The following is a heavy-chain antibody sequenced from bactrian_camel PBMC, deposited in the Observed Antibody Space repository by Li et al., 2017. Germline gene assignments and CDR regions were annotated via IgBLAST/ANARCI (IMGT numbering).Heavy chain of an antibody. CDR2: ISASGRTS. V-gene: IGHV3S53*01. Sequence: HVQLVESGGGSVQARGSLTLSCVASGNSIRTYFVGWFRQAPGKKREGLAIISASGRTSNYDDSVKGRFTISRDNAKNTVYLEMNSLKPEDTGMYYCAADTRHREYCRIVAVAQSISPANDEANYWGQGTQVTVS. J-gene: IGHJ4*01. D-gene: IGHD3*01. CDR1: GNSIRTYF. CDR3: AADTRHREYCRIVAVAQSISPANDEANY.